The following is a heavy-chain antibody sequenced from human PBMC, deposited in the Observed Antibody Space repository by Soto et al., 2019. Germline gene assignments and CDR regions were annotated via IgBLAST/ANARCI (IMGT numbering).Heavy chain of an antibody. CDR2: ISGSGGST. Sequence: EVQVLESGGGLVQPGGSLRLSCTASGFTFSSYAMNWVRQAPGKGLEWVSVISGSGGSTYYADSVKGRFTISRDNSKNKLYLQMNSLRAEDTAVYYCASRTSGWYFDYWGQGTLVTVSS. J-gene: IGHJ4*02. CDR1: GFTFSSYA. D-gene: IGHD6-19*01. V-gene: IGHV3-23*01. CDR3: ASRTSGWYFDY.